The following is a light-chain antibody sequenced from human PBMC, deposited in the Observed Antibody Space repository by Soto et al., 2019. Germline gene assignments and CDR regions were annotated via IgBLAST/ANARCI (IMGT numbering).Light chain of an antibody. Sequence: QSALAQPAFVSGSPGQSITISCTGSGGDVGSYDLVSWYQEMVGKAPKLLIFEVSRRPSGVSDRFSGSKSGSTASLTISGLQAEDEADFFCCSYAGSGTWVFGGGTKLTGL. CDR1: GGDVGSYDL. J-gene: IGLJ3*02. V-gene: IGLV2-23*02. CDR3: CSYAGSGTWV. CDR2: EVS.